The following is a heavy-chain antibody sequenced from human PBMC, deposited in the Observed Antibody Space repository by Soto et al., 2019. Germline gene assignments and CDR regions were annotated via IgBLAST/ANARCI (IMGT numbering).Heavy chain of an antibody. CDR2: IYYSGST. D-gene: IGHD6-13*01. Sequence: SETLSLTCSVSGGSISSNNWWSWVRQPPGKGLEWIGYIYYSGSTNYNPSLKSRVTISVDTSKNQFSLKLSSVTAADTAVYYCARFPGYSSSWYWFDPWGQGTLVTVSS. V-gene: IGHV4-4*02. CDR1: GGSISSNNW. J-gene: IGHJ5*02. CDR3: ARFPGYSSSWYWFDP.